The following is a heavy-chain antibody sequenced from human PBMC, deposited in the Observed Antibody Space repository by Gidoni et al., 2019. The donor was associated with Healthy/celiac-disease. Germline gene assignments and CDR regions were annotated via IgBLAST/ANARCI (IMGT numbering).Heavy chain of an antibody. Sequence: QMQLVQSGPEVKKPGTSVKVSCTASGFTFTSSAVQWVRQARGQRLEWIGWIVVGSGNTNYAQKFQERVTITRDMSTSTAYMELSSLRSEDTAVYYCAVPGYSSGWYTGYYGMDVWGQGTTVTVSS. CDR1: GFTFTSSA. CDR3: AVPGYSSGWYTGYYGMDV. CDR2: IVVGSGNT. V-gene: IGHV1-58*01. D-gene: IGHD6-19*01. J-gene: IGHJ6*02.